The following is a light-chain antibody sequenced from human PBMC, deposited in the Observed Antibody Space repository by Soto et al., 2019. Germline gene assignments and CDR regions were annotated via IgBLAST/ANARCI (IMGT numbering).Light chain of an antibody. J-gene: IGKJ4*01. CDR3: QQRSNWPGVT. Sequence: EIVLTQSPATLSLSPGERATLSCRASQSVSSYLAWYQPKPGQAPRLLIYDASNRATGIPARFSGSGSGTDFTLTISSLETEDFAVYCCQQRSNWPGVTFGGGTKVEIK. CDR2: DAS. V-gene: IGKV3-11*01. CDR1: QSVSSY.